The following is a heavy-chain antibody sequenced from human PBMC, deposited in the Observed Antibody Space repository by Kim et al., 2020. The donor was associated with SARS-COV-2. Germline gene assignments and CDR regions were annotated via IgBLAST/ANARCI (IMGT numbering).Heavy chain of an antibody. Sequence: GGSLRLSCAASGFTFSSYGMHWVRQAPGKGLEWVAVIWYDGSNKYYADSVKGRFTISRDNSKNTLYLQMNSLRAEDTTVYYCARPESGYSNYYGMDVWGQGTTVTVSS. CDR1: GFTFSSYG. V-gene: IGHV3-33*01. J-gene: IGHJ6*02. CDR2: IWYDGSNK. D-gene: IGHD6-13*01. CDR3: ARPESGYSNYYGMDV.